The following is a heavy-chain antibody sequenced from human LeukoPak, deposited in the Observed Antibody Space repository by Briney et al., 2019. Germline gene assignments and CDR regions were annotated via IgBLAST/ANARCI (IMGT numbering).Heavy chain of an antibody. Sequence: SETLSLTCTVSGGSISNYCWSWIRQPPGKGLEWIGYIYYSGSANYNPSLKSRVTISVDTSKNQFSLKLSSVTAADTAVYYCARTSFYYDSRQWWCDPWGQGTLVTVSS. CDR1: GGSISNYC. D-gene: IGHD3-22*01. CDR3: ARTSFYYDSRQWWCDP. J-gene: IGHJ5*02. V-gene: IGHV4-59*01. CDR2: IYYSGSA.